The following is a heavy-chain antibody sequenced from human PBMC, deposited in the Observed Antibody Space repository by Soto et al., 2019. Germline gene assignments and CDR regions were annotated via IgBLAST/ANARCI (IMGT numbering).Heavy chain of an antibody. D-gene: IGHD5-12*01. CDR3: TTDPDIAPDY. CDR2: IKSKTDGGTT. V-gene: IGHV3-15*01. CDR1: GFTFSNAW. J-gene: IGHJ4*02. Sequence: EVQLVESGGGLVKPGGSLRLSCAASGFTFSNAWMSWVRQAPGKGLEWVGRIKSKTDGGTTDYAAPVEGRFTISRDDSKNSLYLQMNSLKTEDTAGYYWTTDPDIAPDYWGQGTLVTVSS.